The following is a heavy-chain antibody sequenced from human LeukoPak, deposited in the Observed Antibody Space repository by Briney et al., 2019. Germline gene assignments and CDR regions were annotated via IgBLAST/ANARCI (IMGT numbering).Heavy chain of an antibody. CDR2: IQNEGIDK. J-gene: IGHJ5*02. CDR3: AREGAYSSGYYYVRRNWFDP. V-gene: IGHV3-30*02. D-gene: IGHD3-22*01. Sequence: GGSLRLSCTPPGFTSSNYGIHCVRQAPDKGRGWGTFIQNEGIDKYYADSVKGRFTISRDNSKNTLYLQMNSLRAEDTAVYYCAREGAYSSGYYYVRRNWFDPWGQGTLVTVSS. CDR1: GFTSSNYG.